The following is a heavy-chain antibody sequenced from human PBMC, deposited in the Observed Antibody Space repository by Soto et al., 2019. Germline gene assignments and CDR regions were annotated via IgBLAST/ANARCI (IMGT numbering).Heavy chain of an antibody. Sequence: PGGSLRLSCVASGITVSNAWMNWVRQSPGKGLEWVCRIRPKAYGGTTDFAAPVKGRFTISRDDSKNTLYLQMNSVETEATAVYYCFKGAQQGIWGRGTLVTVSS. J-gene: IGHJ4*02. CDR1: GITVSNAW. V-gene: IGHV3-15*05. CDR3: FKGAQQGI. CDR2: IRPKAYGGTT.